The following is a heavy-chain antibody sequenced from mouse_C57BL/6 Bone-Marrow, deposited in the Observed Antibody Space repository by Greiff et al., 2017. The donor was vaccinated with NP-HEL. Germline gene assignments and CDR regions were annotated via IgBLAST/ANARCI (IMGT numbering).Heavy chain of an antibody. V-gene: IGHV5-6*02. CDR1: GFTFSSYG. J-gene: IGHJ4*01. D-gene: IGHD3-2*02. CDR3: ARKRSGPYYAMDY. Sequence: VKLVESGGDLVKPGGSLKLSCAASGFTFSSYGMSWVRQTPDKRLEWVATISSGGSYTYYPDSVKGRFTISRDNAKNTLYLQMSSLKSEDTAMYYCARKRSGPYYAMDYWGQGTSVTVSS. CDR2: ISSGGSYT.